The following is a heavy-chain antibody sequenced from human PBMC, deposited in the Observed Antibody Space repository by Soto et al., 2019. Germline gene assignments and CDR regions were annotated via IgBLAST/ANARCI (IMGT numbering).Heavy chain of an antibody. V-gene: IGHV3-74*01. CDR1: GFTVSTYW. Sequence: EVQLGESGGDLVQPGGSLRLSCAASGFTVSTYWMHWVRQAPGKGLLWVSRIKTDGTYATYADSVKGRFTISRDNAKNTLYLQMNSLRVEDAAVHYCAAGGSGYYANWGQGTLVTVSS. J-gene: IGHJ4*02. CDR2: IKTDGTYA. CDR3: AAGGSGYYAN. D-gene: IGHD3-22*01.